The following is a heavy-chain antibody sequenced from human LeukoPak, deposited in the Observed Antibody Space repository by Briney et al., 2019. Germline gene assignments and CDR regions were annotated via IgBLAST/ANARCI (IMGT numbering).Heavy chain of an antibody. J-gene: IGHJ4*02. CDR3: STTRDLDY. Sequence: GGSLRLSCAASAFSFNNAWMRWVRQAPGKGLEWVGRIRSKADGGTIDYSAPVKGRFTISRDDSKNTLYLQMNSLKTEDTAIYYCSTTRDLDYWGQGTLVTVSS. D-gene: IGHD2-21*02. CDR2: IRSKADGGTI. CDR1: AFSFNNAW. V-gene: IGHV3-15*01.